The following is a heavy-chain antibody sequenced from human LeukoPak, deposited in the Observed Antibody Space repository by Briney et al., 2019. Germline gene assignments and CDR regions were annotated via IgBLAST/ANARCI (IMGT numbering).Heavy chain of an antibody. D-gene: IGHD3-10*02. J-gene: IGHJ4*02. Sequence: GGSLRLSCAASGFTFSRYWMSWVRQAPGKGLEWVANIKHDGSKKYYVDSVKGRFTISRDNAKNSLYLQMNSLRAEDTAVYYCAKHQWRDLLLFGEGYYFHYWGQGTLVTVSS. CDR1: GFTFSRYW. V-gene: IGHV3-7*01. CDR3: AKHQWRDLLLFGEGYYFHY. CDR2: IKHDGSKK.